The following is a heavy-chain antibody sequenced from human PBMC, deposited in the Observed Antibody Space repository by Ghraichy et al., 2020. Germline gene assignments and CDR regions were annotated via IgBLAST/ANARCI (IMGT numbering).Heavy chain of an antibody. V-gene: IGHV2-70*11. CDR3: ARILVAYDSSGYGAFDI. J-gene: IGHJ3*02. CDR2: IDWDDDK. Sequence: SGPTLVKPTQTLTLTCTFSGFSLSTSGMCVIWIRQPPGKALEWLARIDWDDDKYYSTSLKTRLTISKDTSKNQVVLTMTNMDPVDTATYYCARILVAYDSSGYGAFDIWGQGTMVTVSS. CDR1: GFSLSTSGMC. D-gene: IGHD3-22*01.